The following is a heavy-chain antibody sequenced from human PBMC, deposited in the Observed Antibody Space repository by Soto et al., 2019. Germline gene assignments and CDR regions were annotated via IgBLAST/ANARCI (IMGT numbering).Heavy chain of an antibody. CDR1: GFTFSSYG. CDR2: ISYDGSNK. D-gene: IGHD3-3*01. V-gene: IGHV3-30*18. CDR3: AKAYYDFWSGYFGGSYYYYGMDV. J-gene: IGHJ6*02. Sequence: QVQLVESGGGVVQPGRSLRLSCAASGFTFSSYGMHWVRQAPGKGLEWVAVISYDGSNKYYADSVKGRFTISRDNSKNTVYLQMTSLRAEDTAVYYCAKAYYDFWSGYFGGSYYYYGMDVWGQGTTVTVSS.